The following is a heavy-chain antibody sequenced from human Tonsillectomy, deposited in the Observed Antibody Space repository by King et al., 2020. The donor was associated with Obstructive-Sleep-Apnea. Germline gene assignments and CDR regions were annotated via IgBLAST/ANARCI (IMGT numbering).Heavy chain of an antibody. D-gene: IGHD5-18*01. Sequence: MQLQESGPGLVKPSQTLSLTCTVSGGSISSGGYYWSWIRQHPGKGLEWIGYIYYSGSTYYNPSLKSRVTISVDTSKNQFSLKLSPVTAADTAVYYCARVGYSYGPQSYYFDYWGQGTLVTVSS. CDR3: ARVGYSYGPQSYYFDY. V-gene: IGHV4-31*03. J-gene: IGHJ4*02. CDR2: IYYSGST. CDR1: GGSISSGGYY.